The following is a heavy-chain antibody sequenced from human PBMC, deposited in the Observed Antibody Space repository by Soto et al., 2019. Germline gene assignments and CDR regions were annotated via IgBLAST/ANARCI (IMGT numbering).Heavy chain of an antibody. CDR3: AKDVDRLGELWGYFQN. Sequence: EVQLVESGGGLEQPGRSLRLSCTVSGFIFEDFAMHWVRQAPGQGLEWVSGINWNGVNKGYAESVLGRFTISRDNAKKSLYLDMNYLMPEDTALYFCAKDVDRLGELWGYFQNWGQGTLVTVSS. CDR1: GFIFEDFA. V-gene: IGHV3-9*01. J-gene: IGHJ1*01. CDR2: INWNGVNK. D-gene: IGHD3-16*01.